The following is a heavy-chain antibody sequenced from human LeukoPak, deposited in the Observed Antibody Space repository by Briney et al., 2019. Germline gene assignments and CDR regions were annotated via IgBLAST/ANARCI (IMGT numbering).Heavy chain of an antibody. Sequence: GGSLRLSCAASGFTFSSYGIHWVRQAPGKELEWVSYISSSSSTIYYADSVKGRFTISRDNAKNSLYLQMNSLRAEDTAVYYCARDGGWELPQTFDYWGQGTLVTVSS. V-gene: IGHV3-48*01. CDR3: ARDGGWELPQTFDY. J-gene: IGHJ4*02. D-gene: IGHD1-26*01. CDR1: GFTFSSYG. CDR2: ISSSSSTI.